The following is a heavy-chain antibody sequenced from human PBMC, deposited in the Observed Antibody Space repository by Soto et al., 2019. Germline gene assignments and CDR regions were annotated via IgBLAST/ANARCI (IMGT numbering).Heavy chain of an antibody. CDR3: ATATISPVSATLYHYGMDV. J-gene: IGHJ6*02. D-gene: IGHD6-25*01. CDR2: IMPVFHTT. Sequence: QVQLVQSGAEVKKPGSSVKVSCQASGGTFNNFAFTWVRQAPGQGLEWLGGIMPVFHTTNIAKTFQDRITVTADDFTTTVYMDMTSLRYDDTAVYYCATATISPVSATLYHYGMDVWCQGTTVTVSS. CDR1: GGTFNNFA. V-gene: IGHV1-69*01.